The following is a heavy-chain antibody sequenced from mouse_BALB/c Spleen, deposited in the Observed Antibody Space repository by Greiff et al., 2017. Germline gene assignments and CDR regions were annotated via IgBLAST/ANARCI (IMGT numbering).Heavy chain of an antibody. CDR3: ARDRYDGGPWFAY. J-gene: IGHJ3*01. Sequence: EVQLQQSGAELVKPGASVKLSCTASGFNIKDTYMHWVKQRPEQGLEWIGRIDPANGNTKYDPKFQGKATITADTSSNTAYLQLSSLTSEDTAVYYCARDRYDGGPWFAYWGQGTLVTVSA. CDR2: IDPANGNT. D-gene: IGHD2-14*01. V-gene: IGHV14-3*02. CDR1: GFNIKDTY.